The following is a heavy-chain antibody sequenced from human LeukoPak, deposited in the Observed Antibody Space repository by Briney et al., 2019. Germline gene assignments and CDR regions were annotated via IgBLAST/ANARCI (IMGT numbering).Heavy chain of an antibody. CDR1: GYTFSGYY. J-gene: IGHJ4*02. CDR3: ARGDGWNDDKFDY. D-gene: IGHD1-1*01. Sequence: ASVTVSCKASGYTFSGYYMHWVRQAPGQGLEWMGWINPNSGGTNYAQKFQGRVTMTRDTSISTAYRELSRLRSDDTAVYYCARGDGWNDDKFDYWGQGTLVTVSS. CDR2: INPNSGGT. V-gene: IGHV1-2*02.